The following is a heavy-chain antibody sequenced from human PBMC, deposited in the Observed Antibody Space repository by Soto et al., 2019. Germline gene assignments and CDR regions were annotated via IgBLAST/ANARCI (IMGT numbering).Heavy chain of an antibody. CDR1: GGSFSGYS. V-gene: IGHV4-34*01. CDR2: INHSGST. Sequence: PSETLSLTCAVYGGSFSGYSWTWIRQPPGTGLEWIGEINHSGSTNYNPSLKSRVTISADTSKDQFSLKLTSVTAADTAVYYCAREGYNFGPLDYSGQGALVIVSS. D-gene: IGHD5-18*01. J-gene: IGHJ4*02. CDR3: AREGYNFGPLDY.